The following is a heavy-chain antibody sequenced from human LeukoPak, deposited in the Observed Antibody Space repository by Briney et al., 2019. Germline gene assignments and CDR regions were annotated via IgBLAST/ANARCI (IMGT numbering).Heavy chain of an antibody. J-gene: IGHJ6*02. V-gene: IGHV3-7*03. CDR3: ARDLGYSSGYHYYYYYGMDV. CDR2: IKQDGSEK. CDR1: GFTFSSYW. D-gene: IGHD6-19*01. Sequence: PGGSLRLSCAAPGFTFSSYWMSWVRQAPGKGLEWVANIKQDGSEKYYVDSVKGRFTISRDNAKNSLYLQMNSLRAEDTAVYYCARDLGYSSGYHYYYYYGMDVWGQGTTVTVSS.